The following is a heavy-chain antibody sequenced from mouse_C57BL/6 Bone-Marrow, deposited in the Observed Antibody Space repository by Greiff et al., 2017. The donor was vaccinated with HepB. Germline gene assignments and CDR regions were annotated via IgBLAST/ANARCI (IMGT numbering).Heavy chain of an antibody. CDR2: IYPRSGNT. Sequence: VKLVESGAELARPGASVKLSCKASGYTFTSYGISWVKQRTGQGLEWIGEIYPRSGNTYYNEKFKGKATLTADKSSSTAYMELRSLTSEDSAVYFCARPSTGWFAYWGQGTLVTVSA. V-gene: IGHV1-81*01. D-gene: IGHD2-1*01. J-gene: IGHJ3*01. CDR1: GYTFTSYG. CDR3: ARPSTGWFAY.